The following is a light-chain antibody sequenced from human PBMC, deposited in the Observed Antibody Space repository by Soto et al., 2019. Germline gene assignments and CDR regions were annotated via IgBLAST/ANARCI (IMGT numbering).Light chain of an antibody. V-gene: IGKV1-6*01. CDR3: LQDYNYPRT. CDR2: AAS. CDR1: QGIRND. J-gene: IGKJ1*01. Sequence: AIQMTQSPSSLSASVGDRVTITCRASQGIRNDLGWYQQKPGKAPKLLIYAASSLQSGVPSRFXGSGSGTXXXXXXXXXQPEDFATYYCLQDYNYPRTFGQGTKVEIK.